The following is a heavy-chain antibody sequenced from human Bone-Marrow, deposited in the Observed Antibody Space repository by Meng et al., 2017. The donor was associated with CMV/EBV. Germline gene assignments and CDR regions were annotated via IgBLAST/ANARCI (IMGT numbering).Heavy chain of an antibody. CDR1: GGTFSSYA. V-gene: IGHV1-69*05. Sequence: SVKVSCKASGGTFSSYAISWVRQAPGQGLEWMGGIIPIFGTANYAQKFQGRVTMTTDTSTRTAHMELRRMRSDDTAVYYCATSSLGGYYGPVYYWGQETLLTVSS. J-gene: IGHJ4*02. CDR2: IIPIFGTA. CDR3: ATSSLGGYYGPVYY. D-gene: IGHD3-3*01.